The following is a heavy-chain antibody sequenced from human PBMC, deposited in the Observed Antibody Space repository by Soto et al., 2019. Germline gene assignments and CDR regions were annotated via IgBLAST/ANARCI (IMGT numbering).Heavy chain of an antibody. CDR1: GYDFTTYG. D-gene: IGHD1-1*01. V-gene: IGHV1-18*01. CDR2: ISAHNGNT. CDR3: ARGRYGDY. J-gene: IGHJ4*02. Sequence: QVHLVQSGAEMKKPGASVKVSCKGSGYDFTTYGITWVRQAPGQGLEWMAWISAHNGNTDYAQKLQGRVTVTRDTSTSTAYMELRSLRSDDTAVYYSARGRYGDYWGQGALVTVSS.